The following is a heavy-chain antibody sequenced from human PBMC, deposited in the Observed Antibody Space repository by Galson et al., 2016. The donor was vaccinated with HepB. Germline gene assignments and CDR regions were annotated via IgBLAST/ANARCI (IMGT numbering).Heavy chain of an antibody. Sequence: SLRLACAASGFTFSSYAMSWVRQAPGKGLGWVSAISGCGGSTYYADSVKGRFTISRDNSKNTLYLQMNSLRAEDTAVYYCAKDLGFLEWLFFDSYYYYGMDVWGQGTTVTVSS. CDR2: ISGCGGST. CDR3: AKDLGFLEWLFFDSYYYYGMDV. V-gene: IGHV3-23*01. D-gene: IGHD3-3*01. J-gene: IGHJ6*02. CDR1: GFTFSSYA.